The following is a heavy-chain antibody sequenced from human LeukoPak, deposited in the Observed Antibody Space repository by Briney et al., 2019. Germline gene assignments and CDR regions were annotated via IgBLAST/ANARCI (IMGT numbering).Heavy chain of an antibody. CDR1: GGTFSSYA. D-gene: IGHD6-6*01. CDR2: IIPIFGTA. J-gene: IGHJ5*02. V-gene: IGHV1-69*13. Sequence: SVKVSCKASGGTFSSYAISWVRQAPRQGLERMGGIIPIFGTANYAQKFQGRVTITADESTSTAYMELSSLRSEDTAVYYCARAGIAAPLGGFDPWGQGTLVTVSS. CDR3: ARAGIAAPLGGFDP.